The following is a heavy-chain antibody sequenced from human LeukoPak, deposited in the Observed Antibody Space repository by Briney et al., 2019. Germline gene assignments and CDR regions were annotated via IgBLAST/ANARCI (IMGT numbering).Heavy chain of an antibody. CDR2: VNWNGGSI. CDR3: GRSGFCNSVSCYGLDL. Sequence: GGSLRLSCAASGFTFDDYGMSWVRQAPGKGLEWVCQVNWNGGSIAYGDSVKGRFTISRDSAKNSLFLQMNSLRAEDTAVYYCGRSGFCNSVSCYGLDLWGQGTLVTVSS. V-gene: IGHV3-20*04. CDR1: GFTFDDYG. J-gene: IGHJ4*02. D-gene: IGHD2-2*01.